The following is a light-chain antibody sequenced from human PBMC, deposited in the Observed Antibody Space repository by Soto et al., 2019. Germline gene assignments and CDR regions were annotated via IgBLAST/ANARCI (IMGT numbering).Light chain of an antibody. J-gene: IGLJ2*01. Sequence: QSVLTQPPSVSAAPGQRVSISCSGGSSNIGKNSVSWYQQLPATAPKLLIYDDHQRPSGIPDRFSASKSGTSATLDITGLQPADEADYYCATWDLTLLAGVLFGGGTMLTVL. CDR2: DDH. CDR1: SSNIGKNS. CDR3: ATWDLTLLAGVL. V-gene: IGLV1-51*01.